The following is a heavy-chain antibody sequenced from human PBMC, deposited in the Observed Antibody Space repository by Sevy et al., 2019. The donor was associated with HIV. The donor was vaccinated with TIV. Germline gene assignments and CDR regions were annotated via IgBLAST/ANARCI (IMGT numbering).Heavy chain of an antibody. V-gene: IGHV3-33*01. CDR2: IWYDGSNK. Sequence: GGSLRLSCAASGFTFSSYGMHWVRQAPVKGLEWVAVIWYDGSNKYYADSVKGRFTISRDNSKNTLYLQMNSLRAEDTAVYYCARGRGLISYNFDYWGQGTLVTVSS. J-gene: IGHJ4*02. D-gene: IGHD3-16*01. CDR3: ARGRGLISYNFDY. CDR1: GFTFSSYG.